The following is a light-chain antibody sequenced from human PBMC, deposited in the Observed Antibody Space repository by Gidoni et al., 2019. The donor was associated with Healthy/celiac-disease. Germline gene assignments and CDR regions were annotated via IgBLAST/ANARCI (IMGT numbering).Light chain of an antibody. V-gene: IGKV1-33*01. J-gene: IGKJ3*01. CDR3: QQYDNLPGFT. CDR1: QDISNY. Sequence: DIQMTQSPSSLSASVGDRVTITCQASQDISNYLNWYQQKPGKAPKLLIYDASNLETGVPSRCSGSGSGTDFTFTISSLQPEDIATYYCQQYDNLPGFTFGPXTKVDIK. CDR2: DAS.